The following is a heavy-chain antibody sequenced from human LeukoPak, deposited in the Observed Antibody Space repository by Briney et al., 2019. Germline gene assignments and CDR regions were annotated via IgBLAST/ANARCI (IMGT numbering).Heavy chain of an antibody. J-gene: IGHJ5*02. CDR1: GGTFSSYT. Sequence: SVKVSCKASGGTFSSYTISWVRQAPGQRLEWMGRIIPILGIANYAQKFQGRVTITADKSTSTAYMELSSLRSEDTVVYYCARAGYSSSGWFDPWGQGTLVTVSS. CDR2: IIPILGIA. D-gene: IGHD6-6*01. CDR3: ARAGYSSSGWFDP. V-gene: IGHV1-69*02.